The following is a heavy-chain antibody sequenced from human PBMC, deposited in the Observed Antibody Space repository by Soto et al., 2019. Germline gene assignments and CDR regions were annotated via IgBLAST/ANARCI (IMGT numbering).Heavy chain of an antibody. CDR3: TRADSDVVILPDVRPLFDL. CDR1: GYDFFKYN. Sequence: QVQLVQSGAEVKKPGASVKVSCKTSGYDFFKYNMHWVRQAPGQGLEWMGVINPNGGYTRHAQKFQGRVIMPRDTSSKLVYMELSGLTSADTAMYYCTRADSDVVILPDVRPLFDLWGQGALVTVSS. V-gene: IGHV1-46*01. D-gene: IGHD2-21*02. CDR2: INPNGGYT. J-gene: IGHJ4*02.